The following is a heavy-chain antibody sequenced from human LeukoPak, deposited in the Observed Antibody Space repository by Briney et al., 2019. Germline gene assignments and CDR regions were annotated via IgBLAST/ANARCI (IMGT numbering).Heavy chain of an antibody. CDR3: ARGHSITQPYYYGMDV. D-gene: IGHD3-16*01. CDR1: GFTFSSYE. V-gene: IGHV3-48*03. Sequence: GGSLRLSCAASGFTFSSYEMNWVRQAPGKGLEWVSYISSSGSTIYYADSVKGRFTISRDNAKNSPYLQMNSLRAEDTAVYYCARGHSITQPYYYGMDVWGQGTTVTVSS. CDR2: ISSSGSTI. J-gene: IGHJ6*02.